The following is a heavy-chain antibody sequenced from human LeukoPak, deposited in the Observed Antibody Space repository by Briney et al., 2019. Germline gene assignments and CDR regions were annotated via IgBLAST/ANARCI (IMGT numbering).Heavy chain of an antibody. Sequence: PSETLSLTCTVSGGSMSSGDYSWGWIRQPPGKGLEWIGGIYSSGSTYYNPSLKSRVTMSVETSKNQFSLKLRSVTAADTAVYYCARLERITIFGVVITPFDPWGQGTLVTVSS. D-gene: IGHD3-3*01. J-gene: IGHJ5*02. CDR1: GGSMSSGDYS. V-gene: IGHV4-39*01. CDR2: IYSSGST. CDR3: ARLERITIFGVVITPFDP.